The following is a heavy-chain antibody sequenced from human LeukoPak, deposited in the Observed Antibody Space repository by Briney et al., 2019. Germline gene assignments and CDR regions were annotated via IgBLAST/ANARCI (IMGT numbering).Heavy chain of an antibody. CDR3: ARDRLRSSGWYGIDY. Sequence: PGGSLRLSCIGSGFTFSSSELNWVRQAPGTGLEWLSFINSRNTIHYADSVKGRFTISRDNSKNTLYLQMNNLRAEDTALYYCARDRLRSSGWYGIDYWGQGTLVTVSS. J-gene: IGHJ4*02. D-gene: IGHD6-19*01. CDR1: GFTFSSSE. CDR2: INSRNTI. V-gene: IGHV3-48*03.